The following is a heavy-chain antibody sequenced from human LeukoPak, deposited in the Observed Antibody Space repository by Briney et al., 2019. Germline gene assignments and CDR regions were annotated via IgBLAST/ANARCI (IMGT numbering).Heavy chain of an antibody. Sequence: GASVKVSCKASGYTFTSYGISWVRQAPGQGLEWMGWISAYNGNTNYAQKLQGRVTMTTDTSTSTAYMELRSLRSDDTAVYYCAREELTYYYGSGSPKNWFDPWGQGTLVTVSS. CDR2: ISAYNGNT. J-gene: IGHJ5*02. CDR3: AREELTYYYGSGSPKNWFDP. D-gene: IGHD3-10*01. CDR1: GYTFTSYG. V-gene: IGHV1-18*01.